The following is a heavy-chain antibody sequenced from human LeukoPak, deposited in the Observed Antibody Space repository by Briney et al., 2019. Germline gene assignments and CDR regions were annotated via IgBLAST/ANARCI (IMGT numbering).Heavy chain of an antibody. CDR1: EFTFSKYA. Sequence: GGSLRLSCVASEFTFSKYAMSWVRQVPGKGLEWVSIITDDGDDTKYADSVKGRFTISRDNSKGTVSLQMISLRAEDTAVYYCAREGWSGGFGWLDPWGQGTLVTVSS. CDR3: AREGWSGGFGWLDP. D-gene: IGHD2-8*02. CDR2: ITDDGDDT. J-gene: IGHJ5*02. V-gene: IGHV3-23*01.